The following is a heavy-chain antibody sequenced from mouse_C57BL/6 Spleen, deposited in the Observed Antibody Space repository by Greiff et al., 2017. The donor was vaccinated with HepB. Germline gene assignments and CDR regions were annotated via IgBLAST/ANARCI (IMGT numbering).Heavy chain of an antibody. J-gene: IGHJ4*01. D-gene: IGHD1-1*01. CDR2: IDPSDSYT. CDR1: GYTFTSYW. CDR3: ARGTGITTVKAMDY. Sequence: QVQLQQPGAELVKPGASVKLSCKASGYTFTSYWMQWVKQRPGQGLEWIGEIDPSDSYTNYNQKFKGKATLTVDTSSSTAYMQLSSLTSEDSAVYYSARGTGITTVKAMDYWGQGTSVTVSS. V-gene: IGHV1-50*01.